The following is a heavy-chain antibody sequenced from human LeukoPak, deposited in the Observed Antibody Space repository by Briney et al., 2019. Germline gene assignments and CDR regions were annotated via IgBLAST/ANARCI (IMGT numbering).Heavy chain of an antibody. J-gene: IGHJ3*02. CDR2: IYYSGST. CDR1: GGSISRGGYY. CDR3: AREPPSIAAAGTRLDAFEI. V-gene: IGHV4-31*03. Sequence: SQTLSLTCTVSGGSISRGGYYWSRIRQHPGKGLEWIGYIYYSGSTYYNPSLKSRVTISVDTSKNQFSLKLSSVTAADSAVSYCAREPPSIAAAGTRLDAFEIWGQGTMVTVSS. D-gene: IGHD6-13*01.